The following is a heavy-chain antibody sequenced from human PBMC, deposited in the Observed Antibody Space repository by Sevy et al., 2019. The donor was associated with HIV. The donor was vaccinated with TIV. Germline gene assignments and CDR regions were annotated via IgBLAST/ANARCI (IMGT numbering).Heavy chain of an antibody. D-gene: IGHD3-22*01. Sequence: GASVKVSCKASGYTFTEYYVHWLRQAPGQGIEWMGWINPQTGGTYFAKKFQDRVTLTTATSINAVYMELSGLKFDDTAVFYCARMGDYFDTSGYYPLKYSGLGTVVTVSS. CDR3: ARMGDYFDTSGYYPLKY. CDR1: GYTFTEYY. V-gene: IGHV1-2*02. CDR2: INPQTGGT. J-gene: IGHJ4*02.